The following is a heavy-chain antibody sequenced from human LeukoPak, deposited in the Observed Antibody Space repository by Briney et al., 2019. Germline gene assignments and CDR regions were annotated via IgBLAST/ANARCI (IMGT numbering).Heavy chain of an antibody. Sequence: SVKVSCKASGGTFSSYAISWVRQARGQGLEWMGRIIPIFGTANYAQKFQGRVTITTDESTSTAYMELSSLRSEDTAVYYCARDLHTVTGTYYFDYWGQGTLGTVSS. D-gene: IGHD4-11*01. J-gene: IGHJ4*02. CDR2: IIPIFGTA. CDR3: ARDLHTVTGTYYFDY. CDR1: GGTFSSYA. V-gene: IGHV1-69*05.